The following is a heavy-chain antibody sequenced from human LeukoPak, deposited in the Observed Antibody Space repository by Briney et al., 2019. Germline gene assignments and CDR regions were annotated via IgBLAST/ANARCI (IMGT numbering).Heavy chain of an antibody. CDR1: GNTFTGYY. CDR3: ARVYDFWSGYFYFDY. J-gene: IGHJ4*02. Sequence: GASVKVSCKASGNTFTGYYMHWVRQAPGQGLEWMGWINPNSGGTNYAQKFQGRVTMTRDTSISTAYMELSRLRSDDTAVYYCARVYDFWSGYFYFDYWGQGTLVTVSS. CDR2: INPNSGGT. V-gene: IGHV1-2*02. D-gene: IGHD3-3*01.